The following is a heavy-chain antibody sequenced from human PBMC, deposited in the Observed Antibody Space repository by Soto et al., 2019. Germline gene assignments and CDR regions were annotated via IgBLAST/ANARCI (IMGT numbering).Heavy chain of an antibody. CDR2: IIPILGIA. V-gene: IGHV1-69*02. D-gene: IGHD6-13*01. CDR1: GGTFSSYT. Sequence: SVKVSCKASGGTFSSYTISWVRQAPGQGLEWMGRIIPILGIANYAQKFQGRVTITADRSTSAAYMELSSLRSEDTAVYYCAASIEEQQLQYFQHWGQGTLVTVSS. J-gene: IGHJ1*01. CDR3: AASIEEQQLQYFQH.